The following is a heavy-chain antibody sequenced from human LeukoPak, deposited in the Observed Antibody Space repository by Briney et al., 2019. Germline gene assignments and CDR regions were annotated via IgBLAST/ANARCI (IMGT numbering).Heavy chain of an antibody. J-gene: IGHJ4*02. CDR3: ATCIAVAGSGPLDY. V-gene: IGHV1-18*01. Sequence: ASVKVSCKASGYTFTSYGISWVRQAPGQGLEWMGWISAYNGNTNYAQKLQGRVTMTTDTSTSTAYMELRSLRSDDTAVYYCATCIAVAGSGPLDYWGQGTLVTVSS. D-gene: IGHD6-19*01. CDR2: ISAYNGNT. CDR1: GYTFTSYG.